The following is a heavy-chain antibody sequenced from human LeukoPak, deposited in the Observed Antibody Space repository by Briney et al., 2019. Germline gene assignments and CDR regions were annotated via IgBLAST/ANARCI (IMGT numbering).Heavy chain of an antibody. Sequence: SETLSLTCTVSGGSISSYYWSWIRQPPGKGLEWIGYIYYSGSTNYNPSLKSRVTISVDTSKNQFSLKLSSVTAADTAVYYCARASTRWYFDLWGRGTLVTVSS. CDR2: IYYSGST. J-gene: IGHJ2*01. V-gene: IGHV4-59*01. CDR3: ARASTRWYFDL. CDR1: GGSISSYY. D-gene: IGHD5/OR15-5a*01.